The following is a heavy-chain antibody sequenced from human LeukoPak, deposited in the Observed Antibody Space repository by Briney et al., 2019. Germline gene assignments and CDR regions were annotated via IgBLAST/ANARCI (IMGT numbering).Heavy chain of an antibody. V-gene: IGHV3-23*01. CDR1: GFTFSSYA. D-gene: IGHD2-15*01. J-gene: IGHJ4*02. CDR3: AKDRGGGNLDFDY. CDR2: FIGSGGRT. Sequence: GSLRLSFAASGFTFSSYAMTWVRQAPGKGLEWVSVFIGSGGRTYYADSVKGRFTISRDNSKNTLYLQMSNLRAEDTAVYYCAKDRGGGNLDFDYWLRGTLVTVSS.